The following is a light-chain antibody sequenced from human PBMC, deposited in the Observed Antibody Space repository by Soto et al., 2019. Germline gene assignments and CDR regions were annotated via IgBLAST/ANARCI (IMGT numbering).Light chain of an antibody. CDR2: AAS. J-gene: IGKJ2*01. CDR1: QSISSNF. V-gene: IGKV3-20*01. Sequence: EIVLTQSPGTLSLSPGERATLSCRASQSISSNFLAWYQHKPGQAPRLLIYAASSRATGIPDRISGSGSGTDFTLTIRRLEPEDFAVYYCQQYGTSPYTFGQGTTLEIK. CDR3: QQYGTSPYT.